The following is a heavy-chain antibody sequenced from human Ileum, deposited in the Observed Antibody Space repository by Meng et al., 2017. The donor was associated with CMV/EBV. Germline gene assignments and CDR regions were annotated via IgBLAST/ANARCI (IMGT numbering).Heavy chain of an antibody. CDR1: GLSFSSYP. Sequence: ASGLSFSSYPMPCVRQAPGKGLEWVASISIGAFDPFYADTVKGRFTISRDSSTNTLYLQMKSLRPDDTAVYYCARGTKSGYNRYFDYWGQGTLVTVSS. D-gene: IGHD5-12*01. V-gene: IGHV3-23*05. CDR2: ISIGAFDP. J-gene: IGHJ4*02. CDR3: ARGTKSGYNRYFDY.